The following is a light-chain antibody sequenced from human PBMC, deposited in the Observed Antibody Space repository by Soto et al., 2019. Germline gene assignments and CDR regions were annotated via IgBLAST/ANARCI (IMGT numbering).Light chain of an antibody. Sequence: QSVLTQPASVSGSPGQSITISCAGTMRDVGPYNLVSWYQQHPGRAPQLIIYEVRNRPSGISFRFSGSKSGNTASLTISGLQAEDEADYYCSSYTSKSSLIFGGGTKVTVL. V-gene: IGLV2-14*01. CDR1: MRDVGPYNL. CDR3: SSYTSKSSLI. CDR2: EVR. J-gene: IGLJ2*01.